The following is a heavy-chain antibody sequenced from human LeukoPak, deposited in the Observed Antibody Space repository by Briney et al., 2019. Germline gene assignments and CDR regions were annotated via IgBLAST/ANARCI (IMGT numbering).Heavy chain of an antibody. J-gene: IGHJ4*02. D-gene: IGHD3-10*01. Sequence: GGSLRLSCAASGFTFSSYSMNWVRQAPGKRLEWVSSISSSSSYIYYADSVKGRFTISRDNAKNSLYLQMSSLRAEDTAVYYCARVSYYGSGSDYWGQGTLVTVSS. CDR2: ISSSSSYI. V-gene: IGHV3-21*01. CDR1: GFTFSSYS. CDR3: ARVSYYGSGSDY.